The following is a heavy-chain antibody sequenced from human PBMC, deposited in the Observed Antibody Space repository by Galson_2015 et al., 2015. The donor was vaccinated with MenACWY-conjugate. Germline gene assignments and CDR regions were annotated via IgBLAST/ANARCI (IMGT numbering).Heavy chain of an antibody. CDR3: ARDLGFYCSRNDCYSPY. D-gene: IGHD2-2*01. J-gene: IGHJ4*02. Sequence: SLRLSCAASGFIFNNYWMSWVRQVPGKGPEWVANIQQDGSEKYYVDSVRGRFTISRDNAKNSLYLQMNSLRAEDTAVYYCARDLGFYCSRNDCYSPYWGQGTLVTVSS. CDR1: GFIFNNYW. V-gene: IGHV3-7*03. CDR2: IQQDGSEK.